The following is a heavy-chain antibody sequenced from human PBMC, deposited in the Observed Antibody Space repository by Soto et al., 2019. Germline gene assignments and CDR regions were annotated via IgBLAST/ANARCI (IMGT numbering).Heavy chain of an antibody. CDR3: ARSDYYASGQDVEFDP. CDR1: GGSFSVYA. Sequence: QVRLVQSETEVKKPGSSVQVSCKTSGGSFSVYAINWVRRAPGQGLEWMGGIVPVLGAPLYSQKFQGRLSIAADESTTTAFMELSSLTSDDTAIYYCARSDYYASGQDVEFDPWGQGTLVLVS. J-gene: IGHJ5*02. CDR2: IVPVLGAP. V-gene: IGHV1-69*01. D-gene: IGHD3-10*01.